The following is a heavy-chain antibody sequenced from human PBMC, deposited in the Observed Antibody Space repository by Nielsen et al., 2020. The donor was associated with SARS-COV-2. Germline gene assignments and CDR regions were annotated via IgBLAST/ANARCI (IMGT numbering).Heavy chain of an antibody. CDR2: IRSSSSYI. CDR1: GFTFSTYN. CDR3: SAHYFDY. Sequence: GESLKISCAASGFTFSTYNMNWVRQAPGKGLEWVSSIRSSSSYIYYADSVKGRFTISRDNAKNSLHLQMNSLRAEDTAVYYCSAHYFDYWGQGTLVTVSS. J-gene: IGHJ4*02. V-gene: IGHV3-21*06.